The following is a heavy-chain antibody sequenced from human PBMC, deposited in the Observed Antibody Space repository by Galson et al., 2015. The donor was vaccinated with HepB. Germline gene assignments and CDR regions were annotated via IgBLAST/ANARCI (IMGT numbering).Heavy chain of an antibody. Sequence: QSGAEVKKSGESLKISCLGSGYNFPNYWIGWVRQMPGKGLEWMGRIYPSDSDARYSPSFQGQVTFSVDKSSSTAYLHWSSLKASDTAMYFRVRRAYGDYVGLYWGQGTLVTVSS. D-gene: IGHD4-17*01. CDR2: IYPSDSDA. CDR1: GYNFPNYW. J-gene: IGHJ4*02. CDR3: VRRAYGDYVGLY. V-gene: IGHV5-51*01.